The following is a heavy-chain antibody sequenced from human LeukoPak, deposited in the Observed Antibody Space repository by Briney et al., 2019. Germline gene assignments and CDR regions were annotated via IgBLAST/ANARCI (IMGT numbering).Heavy chain of an antibody. CDR1: GASISGGYYY. CDR3: ARVAGPAYYDFWSGYTGYGMDV. D-gene: IGHD3-3*01. V-gene: IGHV4-61*01. CDR2: IYYSGST. J-gene: IGHJ6*02. Sequence: PSQTLSLTCTVSGASISGGYYYWSWIRQPPGKGLEWIGYIYYSGSTNYNPSLKSRVTISVDTSKNQFSLKLSSVTAADTAVYYCARVAGPAYYDFWSGYTGYGMDVWGQGTTVTVSS.